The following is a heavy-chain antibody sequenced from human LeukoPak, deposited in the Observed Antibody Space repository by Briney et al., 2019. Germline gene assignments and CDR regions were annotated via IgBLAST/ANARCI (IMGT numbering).Heavy chain of an antibody. CDR2: ISGSGGST. Sequence: GGSLRLSCAASGFTFSSYAMSWVRQAPGKGLEWVSTISGSGGSTYYADSVKGRFTISRDNSENTLYLQMNSLRAEDTAVYYCAKGWHGDYVLDYWGQGTLVTVSS. V-gene: IGHV3-23*01. J-gene: IGHJ4*02. CDR1: GFTFSSYA. D-gene: IGHD4-17*01. CDR3: AKGWHGDYVLDY.